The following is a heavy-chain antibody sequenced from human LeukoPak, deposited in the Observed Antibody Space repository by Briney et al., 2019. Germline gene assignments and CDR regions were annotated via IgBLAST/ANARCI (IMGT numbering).Heavy chain of an antibody. Sequence: SQTLSLTCAISGDSFSSNSAAWNWIRQSPSRGLEWLGRTFYRSKWYNDYAVSVKSRITINPDTSKNQVSLQLNSVTPEDTAVYYYARETSFRYYDIWSGWDYWGQGTLVTVSS. CDR1: GDSFSSNSAA. D-gene: IGHD3-3*01. J-gene: IGHJ4*02. CDR3: ARETSFRYYDIWSGWDY. V-gene: IGHV6-1*01. CDR2: TFYRSKWYN.